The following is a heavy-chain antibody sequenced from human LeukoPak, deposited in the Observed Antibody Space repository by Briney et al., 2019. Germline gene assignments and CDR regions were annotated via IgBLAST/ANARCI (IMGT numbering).Heavy chain of an antibody. D-gene: IGHD5-12*01. J-gene: IGHJ4*02. CDR1: GFTLSSYW. CDR2: IKQDGSEK. V-gene: IGHV3-7*03. CDR3: ARGSSHSGYDYTAIGY. Sequence: PGGSLRLSCAASGFTLSSYWMSWVRQAPGKGLEWVANIKQDGSEKYYVDSVKGRFTISRDNAKNSLYLQMNSLRAEDTAVYYCARGSSHSGYDYTAIGYWGQGTLVTVSS.